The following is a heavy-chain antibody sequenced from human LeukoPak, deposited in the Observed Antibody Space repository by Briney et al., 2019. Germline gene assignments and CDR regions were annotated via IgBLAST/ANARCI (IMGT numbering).Heavy chain of an antibody. V-gene: IGHV4-59*01. J-gene: IGHJ6*02. D-gene: IGHD5-18*01. CDR3: ARRGYSYGRRDYYYGMDV. Sequence: SETLSLTCTVSGGSISSYYWSWIRQPPGEGLEWIGYIYCSGSTNYNPSLKSRVTISVDTSKNQFSLKLSSVTAADTAVYYCARRGYSYGRRDYYYGMDVWGQGTTVTVSS. CDR1: GGSISSYY. CDR2: IYCSGST.